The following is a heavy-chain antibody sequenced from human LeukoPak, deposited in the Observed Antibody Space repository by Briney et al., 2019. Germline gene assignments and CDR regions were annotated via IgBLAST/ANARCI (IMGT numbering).Heavy chain of an antibody. V-gene: IGHV4-34*01. J-gene: IGHJ4*02. CDR1: GGSFSGYY. D-gene: IGHD2-2*01. CDR3: ARVVPARGRSAADFDY. CDR2: INHSGST. Sequence: SETLSLTCAVYGGSFSGYYWSWIRQPPGKGLGWIGEINHSGSTNYNPSLKSRVTISVDTSKNQFSLKLSSVTAADTAVYYCARVVPARGRSAADFDYWGQGTLVTVSS.